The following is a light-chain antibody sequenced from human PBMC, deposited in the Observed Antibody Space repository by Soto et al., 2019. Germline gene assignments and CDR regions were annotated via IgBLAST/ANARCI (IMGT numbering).Light chain of an antibody. Sequence: DIQLTQSPSFLSASVGDRVTITCRASQGISSYLAWYQQKPGKAPKLLIYAASTLQSGVPSRFSGSGSGTEFTLTISSLQPEDFASYYCQQCFSTPYTFGQGTKVEI. J-gene: IGKJ2*01. CDR1: QGISSY. V-gene: IGKV1-9*01. CDR2: AAS. CDR3: QQCFSTPYT.